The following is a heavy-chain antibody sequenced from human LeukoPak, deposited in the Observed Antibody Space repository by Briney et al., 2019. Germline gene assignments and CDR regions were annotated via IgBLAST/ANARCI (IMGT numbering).Heavy chain of an antibody. V-gene: IGHV5-51*01. CDR2: IYPVDSDT. D-gene: IGHD3-22*01. CDR1: GYSFTSYW. CDR3: ARQRGTYYYDSSGYYSDY. Sequence: GESLQISCKGSGYSFTSYWIGWVRQMPGKGLEGMGIIYPVDSDTRYSPSFQGQVTISADKSISTAYLQWSSLKASDTAMYYCARQRGTYYYDSSGYYSDYWGQGTLVTVSS. J-gene: IGHJ4*02.